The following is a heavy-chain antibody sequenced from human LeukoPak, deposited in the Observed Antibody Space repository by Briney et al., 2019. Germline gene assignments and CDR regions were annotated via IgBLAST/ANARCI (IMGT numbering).Heavy chain of an antibody. Sequence: SVKVSCKASGGTFSSYAISWVRQAPGQGLEWMGGIIPIFGTANYAQKFQGRVTITADESTSTAYMELSSLRSEDTAVYYCARDRQLDPTEDAFDIWGQGSMVTVSS. J-gene: IGHJ3*02. CDR2: IIPIFGTA. D-gene: IGHD1-1*01. V-gene: IGHV1-69*13. CDR1: GGTFSSYA. CDR3: ARDRQLDPTEDAFDI.